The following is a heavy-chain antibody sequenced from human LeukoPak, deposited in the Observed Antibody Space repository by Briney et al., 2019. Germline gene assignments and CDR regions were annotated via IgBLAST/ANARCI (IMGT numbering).Heavy chain of an antibody. CDR3: ARGGYFSTY. V-gene: IGHV3-7*05. CDR1: EFTFSSYW. Sequence: GGSLRLSCAASEFTFSSYWMTWVRQAPGKGLEWVANINQDGGETYYVDSVKGRFTISRDNAKNSLYLQMNSLRAEDTAVYHCARGGYFSTYWGQGTLVTVSS. J-gene: IGHJ4*02. CDR2: INQDGGET. D-gene: IGHD3-3*02.